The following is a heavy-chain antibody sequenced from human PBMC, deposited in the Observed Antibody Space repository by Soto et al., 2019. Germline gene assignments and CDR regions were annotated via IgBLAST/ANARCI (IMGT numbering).Heavy chain of an antibody. Sequence: SGPTLVNPTQTLTLTCTFSGFSLTTTGVGVGWIRQPPGKPLEWLALIYWNGDERYTPSLKSRLTITKDTSKNQVVLKMTNMDPADTATYYCAHRLLTGDMHRTFDPWGQGTLVTVSS. D-gene: IGHD2-21*01. CDR1: GFSLTTTGVG. V-gene: IGHV2-5*01. CDR2: IYWNGDE. CDR3: AHRLLTGDMHRTFDP. J-gene: IGHJ5*02.